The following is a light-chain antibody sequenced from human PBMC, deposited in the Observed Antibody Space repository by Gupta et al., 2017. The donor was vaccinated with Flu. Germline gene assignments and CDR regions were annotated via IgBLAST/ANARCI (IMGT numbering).Light chain of an antibody. V-gene: IGKV3-11*01. CDR1: QSVSDS. Sequence: EVVLTQSPGTLSLSPGERATLSCRAGQSVSDSLAWYQQKPGQAPRLLIYAASNRATGIPARFSGSGSGTDFTLTISSLEPEDFAVYYCQQRANWPLTFGGGTKVEIK. CDR3: QQRANWPLT. J-gene: IGKJ4*01. CDR2: AAS.